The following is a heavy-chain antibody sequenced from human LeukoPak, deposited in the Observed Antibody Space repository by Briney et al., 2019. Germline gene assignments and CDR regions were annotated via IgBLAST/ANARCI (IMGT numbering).Heavy chain of an antibody. CDR2: IYYSGST. CDR3: ARAGSTHISGWFDP. J-gene: IGHJ5*02. V-gene: IGHV4-59*01. CDR1: GGSISSYY. Sequence: SETLSLTCTVSGGSISSYYWSWIRQPPGKGLEWIGYIYYSGSTNYNPSLKSRVTISVDTSKNQFSLKLSSVTAADTAVYYCARAGSTHISGWFDPWGQGTLVTVSS. D-gene: IGHD2-2*01.